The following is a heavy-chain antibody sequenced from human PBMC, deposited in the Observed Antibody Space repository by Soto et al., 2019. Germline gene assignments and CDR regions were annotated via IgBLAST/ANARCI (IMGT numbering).Heavy chain of an antibody. Sequence: GGSLRLSCAASGFTFSSYAMSWVRQAPGQGLEWVSASSGSGGSTYYADSVKGRFTISRDNSKNTLYLQMNSLRAEDTAVYYCAKDPLGYCTNGVCYPFDYWGQGTLVPVSS. D-gene: IGHD2-8*01. CDR1: GFTFSSYA. J-gene: IGHJ4*02. CDR2: SSGSGGST. CDR3: AKDPLGYCTNGVCYPFDY. V-gene: IGHV3-23*01.